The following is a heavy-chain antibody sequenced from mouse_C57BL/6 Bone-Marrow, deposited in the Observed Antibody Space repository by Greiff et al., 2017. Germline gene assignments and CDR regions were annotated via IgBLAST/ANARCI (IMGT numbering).Heavy chain of an antibody. J-gene: IGHJ4*01. CDR3: TTEPYDYDGGNYAMDY. CDR2: IDPENGDT. V-gene: IGHV14-4*01. CDR1: GFNIKDDY. D-gene: IGHD2-4*01. Sequence: EVQLQQSGAELVRPGASVKLSCTASGFNIKDDYMHWVKQRPEQGLEWIGWIDPENGDTEYASKFQGKATITADTSSNTSYLQLSSLTSEDTAVYYCTTEPYDYDGGNYAMDYWGQGTSVTVSS.